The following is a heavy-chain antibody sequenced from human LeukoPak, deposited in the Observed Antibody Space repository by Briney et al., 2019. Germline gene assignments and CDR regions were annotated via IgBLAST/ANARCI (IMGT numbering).Heavy chain of an antibody. CDR2: IYYSGRT. J-gene: IGHJ5*02. CDR1: GGSISSSRSY. CDR3: ARHLQLLAWFDP. V-gene: IGHV4-39*01. Sequence: SETLSLTCTASGGSISSSRSYWGWIRQPPGKGLEWIGTIYYSGRTYYNPSLKSRVTISVDTSKNQFSLRLSSVTAADTAVYYCARHLQLLAWFDPWGQGTLVTVSS. D-gene: IGHD1-1*01.